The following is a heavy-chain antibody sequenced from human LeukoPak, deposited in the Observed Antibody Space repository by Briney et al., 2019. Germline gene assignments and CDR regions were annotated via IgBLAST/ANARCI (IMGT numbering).Heavy chain of an antibody. D-gene: IGHD3-9*01. J-gene: IGHJ5*02. CDR3: ARLGGYDILTGYGGDWFDP. Sequence: PGESLQISCKGSGYSFTSYWISWGRQLPGKGLEWMGRIDPSDSYTNYSPSFQGHVTISADKSISTAYLQWSSLKASDTAMYYCARLGGYDILTGYGGDWFDPWGQGTLVTVSS. CDR2: IDPSDSYT. CDR1: GYSFTSYW. V-gene: IGHV5-10-1*01.